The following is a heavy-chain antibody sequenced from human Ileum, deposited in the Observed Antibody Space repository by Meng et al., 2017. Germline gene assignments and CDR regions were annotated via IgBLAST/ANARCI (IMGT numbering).Heavy chain of an antibody. V-gene: IGHV4-4*02. CDR2: ISQESGRT. CDR3: VRNEGYSLGD. J-gene: IGHJ4*02. Sequence: QVQLPGAGPGPVKPSGTLALTCAVSGDPISSRDWWSWVRQPPGKGLEWIGEISQESGRTNYNPSLKSRVTISLDKSKNQFSLNLNSVTAADTAVYYCVRNEGYSLGDWGQGTLVTVSS. CDR1: GDPISSRDW. D-gene: IGHD2-21*01.